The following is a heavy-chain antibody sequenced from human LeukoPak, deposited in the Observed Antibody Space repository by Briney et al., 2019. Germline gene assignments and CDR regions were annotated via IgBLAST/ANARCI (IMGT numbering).Heavy chain of an antibody. CDR1: GFTFSSYG. J-gene: IGHJ6*04. D-gene: IGHD6-13*01. V-gene: IGHV3-33*01. CDR3: ARAPGYTPAHGMDV. Sequence: GGSLRLSCAASGFTFSSYGMHWVRQAPGKGLEWVAVIWYDGSNKYYADFVKGRFTISRDNSKSTLYLQMNSLRAEDTAVYYCARAPGYTPAHGMDVWGKGTTVTVSP. CDR2: IWYDGSNK.